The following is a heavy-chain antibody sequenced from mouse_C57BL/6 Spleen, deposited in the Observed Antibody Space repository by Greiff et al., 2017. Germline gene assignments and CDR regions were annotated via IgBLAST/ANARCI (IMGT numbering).Heavy chain of an antibody. Sequence: EVKLVESGPELVKPGASVKMSCKASGYTFTDYNMHWVKQSHGKSLEWIGYINPNNGGTSYNQKFKGKATLTVKKSSSTAYMELRSLTSEDSAVYYCAPYYDYDGFAYWGQGTLVTVSA. CDR1: GYTFTDYN. V-gene: IGHV1-22*01. CDR3: APYYDYDGFAY. D-gene: IGHD2-4*01. CDR2: INPNNGGT. J-gene: IGHJ3*01.